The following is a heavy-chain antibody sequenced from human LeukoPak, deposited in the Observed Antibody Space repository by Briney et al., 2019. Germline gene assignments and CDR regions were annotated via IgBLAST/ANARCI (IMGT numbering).Heavy chain of an antibody. CDR1: GGSFSGYY. CDR2: INHSGST. Sequence: PSETLSLTCAVYGGSFSGYYWSWIRQPPAKGLEWIGEINHSGSTNYNPSLKSRVTISVDTFKNQFSLKLSSVTAADTAVYYCARGPQLWSIKPSGYRGQGTMVTLSS. D-gene: IGHD5-18*01. CDR3: ARGPQLWSIKPSGY. V-gene: IGHV4-34*01. J-gene: IGHJ4*02.